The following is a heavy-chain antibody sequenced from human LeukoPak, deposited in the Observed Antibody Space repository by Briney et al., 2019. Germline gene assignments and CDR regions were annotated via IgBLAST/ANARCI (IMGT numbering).Heavy chain of an antibody. J-gene: IGHJ4*02. V-gene: IGHV4-61*09. Sequence: SETLSLTCTVSGGSISSGSYYWSWIRQPAGKGLEWIGHIYTSGGTNYNPSLKSRVTISVDTSKNQFSLKLSSVTAADTAVYYCARAGMVRGVIGYLDYWGQGTLVTVSS. D-gene: IGHD3-10*01. CDR1: GGSISSGSYY. CDR2: IYTSGGT. CDR3: ARAGMVRGVIGYLDY.